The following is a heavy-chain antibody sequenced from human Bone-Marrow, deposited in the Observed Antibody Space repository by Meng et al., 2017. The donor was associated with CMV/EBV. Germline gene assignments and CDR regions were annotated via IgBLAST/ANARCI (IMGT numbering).Heavy chain of an antibody. CDR2: ISWNGGST. CDR1: GFSFDDYG. CDR3: AKNYYNSGSSLSDY. V-gene: IGHV3-20*01. D-gene: IGHD3-10*01. J-gene: IGHJ4*02. Sequence: ASGFSFDDYGMGWVRQATGKGLEWVSGISWNGGSTRYADSVKGRFTISRDNAKNSLYLQMNSLRAEDTALYHCAKNYYNSGSSLSDYWGQGTLVTVSS.